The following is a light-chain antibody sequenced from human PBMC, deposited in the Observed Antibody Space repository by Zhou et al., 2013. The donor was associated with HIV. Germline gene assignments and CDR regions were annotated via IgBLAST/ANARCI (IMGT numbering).Light chain of an antibody. CDR2: ANN. CDR1: SSNIGAGYE. Sequence: QSVLTQPPSVSGAPGQRVTISCTGSSSNIGAGYEINWYQQFPGTAPKLLIYANNNRPSGVPDRFSGSKSGNTASLSISGLQAEDEADYYCSSYTNSSTLFGGGTRLTVL. V-gene: IGLV1-40*01. CDR3: SSYTNSSTL. J-gene: IGLJ2*01.